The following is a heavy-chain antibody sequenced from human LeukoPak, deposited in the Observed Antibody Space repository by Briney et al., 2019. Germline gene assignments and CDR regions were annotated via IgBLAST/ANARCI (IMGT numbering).Heavy chain of an antibody. V-gene: IGHV3-21*01. CDR1: GFTFSSYS. Sequence: GGSLRLSCAASGFTFSSYSMNWVRQAPGKGLEWVSSISSSSSYIYYADSVKGRFTISRDHAKNSLYLQMSSLRAEDTAVYYCARAEVVRSGLDYWGQGTLVTVSS. CDR3: ARAEVVRSGLDY. CDR2: ISSSSSYI. J-gene: IGHJ4*02. D-gene: IGHD2-15*01.